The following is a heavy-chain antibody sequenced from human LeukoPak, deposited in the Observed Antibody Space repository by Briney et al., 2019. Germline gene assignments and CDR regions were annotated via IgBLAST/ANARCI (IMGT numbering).Heavy chain of an antibody. V-gene: IGHV3-9*01. CDR1: GFTFDNYA. CDR2: ISGNSGYI. J-gene: IGHJ4*02. D-gene: IGHD6-19*01. Sequence: GRSLRLSCAASGFTFDNYAMHWVRQAPGKGLKWLSIISGNSGYIGYADSVKGRFPTYRDNAKQSLDLQMNSLRAEDTAFYYCAKVRGTYSSGYFFDYSGQGTLVTVSS. CDR3: AKVRGTYSSGYFFDY.